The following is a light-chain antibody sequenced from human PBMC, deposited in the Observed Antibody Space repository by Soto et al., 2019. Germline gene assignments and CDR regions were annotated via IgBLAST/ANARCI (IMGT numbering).Light chain of an antibody. Sequence: QSALTQPRSVSGSPGQSVTISCTGTSSDVGGYDFVSWYQHHPGKAPKVLIFDVSKRPSGVPDRFSGSKSGNTASLTIFGLQADDEADYYCSLSGDTYTVVFGGGTKLTVL. CDR3: SLSGDTYTVV. V-gene: IGLV2-11*01. CDR1: SSDVGGYDF. CDR2: DVS. J-gene: IGLJ3*02.